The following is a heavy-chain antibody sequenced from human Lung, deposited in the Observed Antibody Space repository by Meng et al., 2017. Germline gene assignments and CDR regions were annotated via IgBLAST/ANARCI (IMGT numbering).Heavy chain of an antibody. D-gene: IGHD4-11*01. J-gene: IGHJ4*02. CDR2: INHSGST. V-gene: IGHV4-34*01. Sequence: QVLLQQWGGGLLKPSEPLSLTGVVSGGSLIDYYWSWIRQPPGKGLEWVGEINHSGSTNYNPSLESRATISVGTSQNNLSLKLSSVTAADSAVYYCARGPTTMAHDFDYWGQGTLVTVSS. CDR1: GGSLIDYY. CDR3: ARGPTTMAHDFDY.